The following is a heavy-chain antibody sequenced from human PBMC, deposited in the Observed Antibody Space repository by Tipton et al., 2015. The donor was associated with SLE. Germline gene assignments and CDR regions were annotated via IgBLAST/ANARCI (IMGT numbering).Heavy chain of an antibody. CDR2: INTSGST. V-gene: IGHV4-61*02. D-gene: IGHD4-11*01. J-gene: IGHJ3*02. Sequence: TLSLTCSVSGGSISSGSYFWTWIRQPAGKGLEWIGRINTSGSTLYNPSLKSRVTMSVDTSKNQFSLNLRSVTAADTAMYYCARPRERDYNDAFDIWGQGTMVIVSS. CDR1: GGSISSGSYF. CDR3: ARPRERDYNDAFDI.